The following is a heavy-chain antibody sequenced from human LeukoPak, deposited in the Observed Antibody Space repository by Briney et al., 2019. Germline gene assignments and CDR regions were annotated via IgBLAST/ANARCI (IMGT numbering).Heavy chain of an antibody. CDR3: AHPSTPDYGGLDY. CDR1: GFTFRLYV. CDR2: ITGSCGSR. J-gene: IGHJ4*02. D-gene: IGHD4-17*01. V-gene: IGHV3-23*01. Sequence: GGSLRLSCAASGFTFRLYVMTWVRQAPGKGLEWVSAITGSCGSRYYADSVRGRFTISRDNSKTTLYLQMSSLRAEDTAIYYCAHPSTPDYGGLDYWGQGTLVTVSS.